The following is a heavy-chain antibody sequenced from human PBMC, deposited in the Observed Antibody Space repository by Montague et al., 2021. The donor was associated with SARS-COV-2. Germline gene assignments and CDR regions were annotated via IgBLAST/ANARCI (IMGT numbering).Heavy chain of an antibody. J-gene: IGHJ4*02. CDR3: ARGVPLGYDFWSGYPEIGDLDY. Sequence: SETLSLTCTVSGGSISSSSSYWSWFRQPPGKGLEWIGSIYYSGSTYYNPSLKSRVTISVDTSKNQFSLKLSSVTAADTAVYYCARGVPLGYDFWSGYPEIGDLDYWGQGTLVTVSS. CDR2: IYYSGST. D-gene: IGHD3-3*01. CDR1: GGSISSSSSY. V-gene: IGHV4-39*01.